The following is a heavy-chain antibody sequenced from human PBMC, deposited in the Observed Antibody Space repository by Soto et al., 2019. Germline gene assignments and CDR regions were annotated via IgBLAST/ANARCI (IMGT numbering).Heavy chain of an antibody. CDR3: ARGFSTDFDW. V-gene: IGHV4-59*01. CDR2: IFYSGST. CDR1: GGSISNYY. Sequence: PETLSLTCTVSGGSISNYYWSWIRQSPGRGLEWIGHIFYSGSTNYNPALKSRVTISVDTSKSQFSLKLSSVTAADTAVYYCARGFSTDFDW. D-gene: IGHD3-3*01. J-gene: IGHJ5*01.